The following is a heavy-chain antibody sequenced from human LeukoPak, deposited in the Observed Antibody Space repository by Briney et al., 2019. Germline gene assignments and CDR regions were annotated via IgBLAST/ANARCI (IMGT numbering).Heavy chain of an antibody. V-gene: IGHV3-23*01. Sequence: PGGSLRLSCAASGFTFSSFAMSWVRQAPGKGLEWVSGISGSGGSTHYADSVKGRFTISRDNSKNTLYLQMNSLRAEDTAVYYCAKEPDYYDTYWGQGTLVTVSS. J-gene: IGHJ4*02. CDR2: ISGSGGST. CDR3: AKEPDYYDTY. CDR1: GFTFSSFA. D-gene: IGHD3-22*01.